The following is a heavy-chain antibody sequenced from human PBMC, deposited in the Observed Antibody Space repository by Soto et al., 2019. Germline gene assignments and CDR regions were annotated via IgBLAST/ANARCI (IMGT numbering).Heavy chain of an antibody. CDR1: GFSLSDYW. V-gene: IGHV3-74*01. CDR3: ARGANGYYYFDY. J-gene: IGHJ4*02. CDR2: ITRDGSST. D-gene: IGHD5-18*01. Sequence: EVQLVESGGGLVQPGGSLRLSCAASGFSLSDYWMHWVRQAPGEGLVWLSRITRDGSSTNYADSVKGRFPISRDNAKNTLYLQVSSLRGEDTAVYYCARGANGYYYFDYWGQGTLVTVSS.